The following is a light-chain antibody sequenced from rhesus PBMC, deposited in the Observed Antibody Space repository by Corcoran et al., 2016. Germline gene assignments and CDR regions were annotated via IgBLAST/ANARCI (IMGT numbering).Light chain of an antibody. CDR2: KAS. V-gene: IGKV1-25*01. CDR1: QGISNK. J-gene: IGKJ2*01. CDR3: QHGFGIPYR. Sequence: DIQMTQSPSSLSASVGDRVTMTCQASQGISNKLAWYQQKPGNVPKLLIYKASTLQSGVPSRFSGCGSGTDCTLTSSSLQPEGFATYYCQHGFGIPYRFGQGTKVEIK.